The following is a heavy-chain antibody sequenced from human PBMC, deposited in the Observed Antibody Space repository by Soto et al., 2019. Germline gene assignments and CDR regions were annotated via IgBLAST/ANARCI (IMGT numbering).Heavy chain of an antibody. CDR1: GGSISSGGYY. J-gene: IGHJ6*02. CDR3: ARVRSSSPIWTDYYYGMDV. V-gene: IGHV4-31*03. Sequence: QVQLQESGPGLVKPSQTLSLTCTVSGGSISSGGYYWSWIRQHPGKGLEWIGYIYYSGSTYYNPSLKSRVTISVDTSKNQFSLKLSSVTAADTAVYYCARVRSSSPIWTDYYYGMDVWGQGTTVTVSS. D-gene: IGHD6-13*01. CDR2: IYYSGST.